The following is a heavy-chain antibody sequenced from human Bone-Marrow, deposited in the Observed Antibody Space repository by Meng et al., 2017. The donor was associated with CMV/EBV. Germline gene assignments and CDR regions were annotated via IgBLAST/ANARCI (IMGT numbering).Heavy chain of an antibody. CDR3: ARGVDYYDSSGYYY. CDR2: INHSGST. V-gene: IGHV4-34*01. D-gene: IGHD3-22*01. J-gene: IGHJ4*02. Sequence: VQLQQWAAELLKPSGTLSLTCVVYGGSFSGYHRSWIRQPPGKGLEWIGEINHSGSTNYNPSLKSRVTISVDTSKNQFSLKLSSVTAADTAVYYCARGVDYYDSSGYYYWGQGTLVTVSS. CDR1: GGSFSGYH.